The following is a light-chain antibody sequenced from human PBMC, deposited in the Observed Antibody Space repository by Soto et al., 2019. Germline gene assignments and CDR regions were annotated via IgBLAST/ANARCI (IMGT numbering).Light chain of an antibody. J-gene: IGKJ1*01. CDR3: QQYNNWLWT. CDR1: QSVSSAN. CDR2: GAS. V-gene: IGKV3-15*01. Sequence: EIVVTQSPGTLSLSPWERATLSCRASQSVSSANFAWYQQKPGQAPRLPIYGASTRATGIPARFSGSGSGTEFTLTISSLQSEDVAVYYCQQYNNWLWTFGQGTKVDIK.